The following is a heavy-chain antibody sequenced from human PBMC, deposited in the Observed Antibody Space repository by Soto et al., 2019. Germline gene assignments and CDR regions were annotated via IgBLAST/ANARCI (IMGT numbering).Heavy chain of an antibody. J-gene: IGHJ4*02. D-gene: IGHD1-26*01. CDR3: ARSGYPGSYHPPAF. CDR2: INPHSGDT. Sequence: GASVKVTCKASGYTFIDYYIHWVRLAPGQGLEWMGCINPHSGDTNSPPKFQARVTMTRDTSNSTAYMELKRLYSNDTAVYHCARSGYPGSYHPPAFWGQGTLVTVSS. V-gene: IGHV1-2*02. CDR1: GYTFIDYY.